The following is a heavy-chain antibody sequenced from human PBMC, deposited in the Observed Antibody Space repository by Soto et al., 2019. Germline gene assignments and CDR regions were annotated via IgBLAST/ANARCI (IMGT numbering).Heavy chain of an antibody. J-gene: IGHJ3*02. D-gene: IGHD3-3*01. V-gene: IGHV3-13*01. CDR1: GFTFSSYD. CDR2: IGTAGDT. Sequence: GGSLRLSCAASGFTFSSYDMHWVRQATGKGLEWVSAIGTAGDTYYPGSVKGRLTISRENAKNSLYLQMKSLRAGDTAVYYCARSRNPSRFLEWLGIDAFDIWGQGTMVTVSS. CDR3: ARSRNPSRFLEWLGIDAFDI.